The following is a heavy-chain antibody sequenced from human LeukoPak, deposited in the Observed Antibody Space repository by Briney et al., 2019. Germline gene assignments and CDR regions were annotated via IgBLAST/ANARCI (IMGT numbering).Heavy chain of an antibody. Sequence: SETLCLTCTVSGYSISSSYYWGWIRQPPGKGLEWIGSIYHSGSTFYNPSLKSRVTISVDKSKNQLSLKLSSVTAADTAVYYCASGGGRNFDCWGQGTLVTVSS. J-gene: IGHJ4*02. D-gene: IGHD3-16*01. CDR1: GYSISSSYY. V-gene: IGHV4-38-2*02. CDR2: IYHSGST. CDR3: ASGGGRNFDC.